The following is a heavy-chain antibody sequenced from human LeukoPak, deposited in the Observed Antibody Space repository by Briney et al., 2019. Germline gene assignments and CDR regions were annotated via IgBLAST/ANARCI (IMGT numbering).Heavy chain of an antibody. Sequence: ASVKVSCKASGYTFTGYYMHWVRQAPGQGLEWMGWINPNSGGTNYAQKFQGRVTMTRDTSISTAYMELSRLRSDDTAVYYCARDLVTTVVTPPDAFDIWGQGTMVTVSS. CDR3: ARDLVTTVVTPPDAFDI. CDR1: GYTFTGYY. CDR2: INPNSGGT. V-gene: IGHV1-2*02. J-gene: IGHJ3*02. D-gene: IGHD4-23*01.